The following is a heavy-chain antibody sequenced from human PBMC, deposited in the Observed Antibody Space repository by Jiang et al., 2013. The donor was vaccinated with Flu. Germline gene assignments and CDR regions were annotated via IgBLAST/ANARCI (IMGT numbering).Heavy chain of an antibody. J-gene: IGHJ6*02. CDR2: IYYSGST. Sequence: GSGLVKPSETLSLTCTVSGGSISSSSYYWGWIRQPPGKGLEWIGSIYYSGSTYYNPSLKSRVTISVDTSKNQFSLKLSSVTAADTAVYYCARDPRGVWTELLWFQGVIYRGGGLVYYYGMDVWGQGTTVTVSS. V-gene: IGHV4-39*07. CDR1: GGSISSSSYY. CDR3: ARDPRGVWTELLWFQGVIYRGGGLVYYYGMDV. D-gene: IGHD3-10*01.